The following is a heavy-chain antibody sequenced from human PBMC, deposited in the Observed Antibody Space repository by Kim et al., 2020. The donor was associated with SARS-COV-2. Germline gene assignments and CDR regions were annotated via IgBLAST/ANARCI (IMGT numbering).Heavy chain of an antibody. CDR1: GYTFTSYG. V-gene: IGHV1-18*04. D-gene: IGHD3-10*01. CDR2: ISAYNGNT. CDR3: ARVPLTMVRGVAWFDP. J-gene: IGHJ5*02. Sequence: ASVKVSCKASGYTFTSYGISWVRQAPGQGLEWMGWISAYNGNTNYAQKLQGRVTMTTDTSTSTAYMELRSLRSDDTAVYYCARVPLTMVRGVAWFDPWGQGTLVTVSS.